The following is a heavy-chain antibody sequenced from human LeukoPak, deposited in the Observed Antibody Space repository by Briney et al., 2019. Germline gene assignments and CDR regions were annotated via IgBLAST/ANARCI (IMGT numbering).Heavy chain of an antibody. Sequence: PGGSLRLSCAAPGFTVSSNYMSWVRQAPGKGLEWGSVIYSGGSTYYADYVKGRFTISKDNAKNSLYLQINSLRADDTAVYYCAREPRSRWLDYWGQGTLVTVSS. V-gene: IGHV3-53*01. J-gene: IGHJ4*02. CDR2: IYSGGST. D-gene: IGHD5-24*01. CDR3: AREPRSRWLDY. CDR1: GFTVSSNY.